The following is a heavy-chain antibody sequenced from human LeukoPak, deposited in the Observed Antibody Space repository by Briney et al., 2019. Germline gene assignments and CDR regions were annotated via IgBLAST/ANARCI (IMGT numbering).Heavy chain of an antibody. CDR2: MNPNSGNT. CDR3: ARRRGIAVAPLTY. Sequence: ASVKVSCKASGGTFSSYAISWVRQATGQGLEWMGWMNPNSGNTGYAQKFQGRVTMTRNTSISTAYMELSSLRSEDTAVYYCARRRGIAVAPLTYWGQGTLVTVSS. CDR1: GGTFSSYA. J-gene: IGHJ4*02. V-gene: IGHV1-8*02. D-gene: IGHD6-19*01.